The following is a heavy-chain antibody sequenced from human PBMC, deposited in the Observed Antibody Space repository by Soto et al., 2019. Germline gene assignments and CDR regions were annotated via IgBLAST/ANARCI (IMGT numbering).Heavy chain of an antibody. CDR3: ARAGLGDGCDY. J-gene: IGHJ4*02. CDR1: GGSVSSGSYY. V-gene: IGHV4-61*01. Sequence: QVQLQESGPGLVKPSETLSLTCTVSGGSVSSGSYYWSWIRQPPGKGLEWIGYIYYSGGTKYNPSLKSRVTVSVGSSNNPLSLKLTSVTAADTAVYYWARAGLGDGCDYWGQGTLVTVSS. CDR2: IYYSGGT. D-gene: IGHD1-26*01.